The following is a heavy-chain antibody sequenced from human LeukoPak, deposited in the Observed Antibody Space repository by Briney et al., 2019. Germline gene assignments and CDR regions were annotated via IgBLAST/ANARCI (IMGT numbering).Heavy chain of an antibody. J-gene: IGHJ5*02. V-gene: IGHV3-23*01. D-gene: IGHD3-10*01. CDR3: VKGHSSGNWFDP. Sequence: GGSLRLSCAASGFTLSSYAMSWVGQAPGKGLEWVASISTSGDSTYYPDSVKGRFTISRDNSKNTLYVQMNSLRVEDTAVYYCVKGHSSGNWFDPWGQGTRVTVSS. CDR1: GFTLSSYA. CDR2: ISTSGDST.